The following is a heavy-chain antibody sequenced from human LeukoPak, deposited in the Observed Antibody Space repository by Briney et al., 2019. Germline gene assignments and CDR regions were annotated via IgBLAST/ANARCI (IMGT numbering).Heavy chain of an antibody. Sequence: GGSLRLSCAASGFTFSSYGMHWVRQAPGKGLEWVAVISYDGSNKYYADSVKGRFTISRDNSKNTLYLQMNSLRAEDTAVYYCAKDRYGSGSYQPNYFDYWGQGTLVTVSS. V-gene: IGHV3-30*18. CDR1: GFTFSSYG. D-gene: IGHD3-10*01. J-gene: IGHJ4*02. CDR3: AKDRYGSGSYQPNYFDY. CDR2: ISYDGSNK.